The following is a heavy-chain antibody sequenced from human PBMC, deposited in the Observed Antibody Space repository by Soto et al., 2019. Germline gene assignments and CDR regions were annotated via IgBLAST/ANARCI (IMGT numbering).Heavy chain of an antibody. D-gene: IGHD6-13*01. CDR3: AKDSSGYSSSWSLFDY. J-gene: IGHJ4*02. CDR1: GFTFSSYG. CDR2: ISYDGSNK. Sequence: GGSLRLSCAASGFTFSSYGMHWVRQAPGKGLEWVAVISYDGSNKYYADSVKGRFTISRDNSKNTLYLQMNSLRAEDTAVYYCAKDSSGYSSSWSLFDYWGQGTLVTVSS. V-gene: IGHV3-30*18.